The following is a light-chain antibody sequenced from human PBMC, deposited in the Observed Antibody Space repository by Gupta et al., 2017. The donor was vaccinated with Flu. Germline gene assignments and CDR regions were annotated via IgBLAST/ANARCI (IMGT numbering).Light chain of an antibody. Sequence: PSALSAAVGDRVTSTCRTSQDSNNQLNWYQQKPGKGPHLLVYAVSSLQSGVPSRCRGSGSGTDVTLTISSLQPEDFASYYCQQSYEIPYTFGQGTRLEIK. CDR3: QQSYEIPYT. CDR1: QDSNNQ. V-gene: IGKV1-39*01. J-gene: IGKJ2*01. CDR2: AVS.